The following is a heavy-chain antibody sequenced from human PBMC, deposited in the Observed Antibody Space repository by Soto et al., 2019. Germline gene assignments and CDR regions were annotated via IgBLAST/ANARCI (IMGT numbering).Heavy chain of an antibody. D-gene: IGHD3-16*01. CDR2: INPNSGGT. Sequence: DSVKVSCKASGYTFTGYYMHWVRQAPGQGLEWMGWINPNSGGTNYAQKFQGRVTMTRDTSISTAYMELSRLRSDDTAVYYCARDNGYGASDYWGPAPMGTLST. J-gene: IGHJ4*02. CDR1: GYTFTGYY. CDR3: ARDNGYGASDY. V-gene: IGHV1-2*02.